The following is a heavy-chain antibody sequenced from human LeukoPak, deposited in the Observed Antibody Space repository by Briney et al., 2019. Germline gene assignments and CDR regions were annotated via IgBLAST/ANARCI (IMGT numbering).Heavy chain of an antibody. CDR2: IYHSGST. Sequence: SETLSLTCTVSGYSISSGYYWGWIRQPPGKGLEWIGSIYHSGSTYYNPSLKSRVTISVDTSKNQFSLKLSSVTAADTAVYYCARDRVIPDWDYYYYYMDVWGKGTTVTVSS. V-gene: IGHV4-38-2*02. CDR3: ARDRVIPDWDYYYYYMDV. D-gene: IGHD3/OR15-3a*01. J-gene: IGHJ6*03. CDR1: GYSISSGYY.